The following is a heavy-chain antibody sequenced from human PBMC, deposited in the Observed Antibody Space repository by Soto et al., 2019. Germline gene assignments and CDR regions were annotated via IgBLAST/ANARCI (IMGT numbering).Heavy chain of an antibody. Sequence: TSETLSLTCAVSGGSISSGGYSWSWIRQPPGKGLEWIGYIYHSGSTYYNPSLKSRVTISVDRSKNQFSLKLSSVTAADTAVYYCARAGVSDYGDYEWWFDPWGQGTLVTVSS. CDR1: GGSISSGGYS. V-gene: IGHV4-30-2*01. J-gene: IGHJ5*02. D-gene: IGHD4-17*01. CDR3: ARAGVSDYGDYEWWFDP. CDR2: IYHSGST.